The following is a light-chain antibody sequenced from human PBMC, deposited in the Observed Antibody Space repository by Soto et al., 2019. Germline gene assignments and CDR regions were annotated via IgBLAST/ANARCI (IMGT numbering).Light chain of an antibody. CDR2: LNSDGSH. V-gene: IGLV4-69*01. CDR3: QTWGTGIPLV. Sequence: QSVLTQSPSASASLGASVKLTCTLSSGHSSYAIAWHQQQPEKGPRYLMKLNSDGSHSKGDGIPDRFSGSSSGAERYLTISSLQSEDEADYYCQTWGTGIPLVFGGGTKLTVL. J-gene: IGLJ2*01. CDR1: SGHSSYA.